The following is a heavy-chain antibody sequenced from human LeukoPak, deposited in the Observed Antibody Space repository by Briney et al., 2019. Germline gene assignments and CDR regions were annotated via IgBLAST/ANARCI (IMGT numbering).Heavy chain of an antibody. CDR2: SSGSGGST. D-gene: IGHD2-2*01. V-gene: IGHV3-23*01. CDR3: AKGGVHYYYYGMDV. CDR1: GFTFSSYA. J-gene: IGHJ6*02. Sequence: SGGSLRLSCAASGFTFSSYAMSWVRQAPGKGLEWVSASSGSGGSTYYADSVKGRFTISRDNSKNTQYLQKNSLRAEDTAVYYCAKGGVHYYYYGMDVWGQGTTVTVSS.